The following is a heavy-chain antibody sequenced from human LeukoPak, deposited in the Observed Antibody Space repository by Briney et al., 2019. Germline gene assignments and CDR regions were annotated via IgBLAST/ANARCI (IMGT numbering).Heavy chain of an antibody. D-gene: IGHD3-9*01. V-gene: IGHV4-34*01. Sequence: SETLSLTCAVYGGSFSGYYWSWIRQPPGKGLEWIGEINHSGSTNYNPSLKSRVTISVDTSKNQFSLKLSSVTAADTAVYYCARDLVDGILTGYYFLDYWGQGTLVTVSS. CDR3: ARDLVDGILTGYYFLDY. CDR2: INHSGST. CDR1: GGSFSGYY. J-gene: IGHJ4*02.